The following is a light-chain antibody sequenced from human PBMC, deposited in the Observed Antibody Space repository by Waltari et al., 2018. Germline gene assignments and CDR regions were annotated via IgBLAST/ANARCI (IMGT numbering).Light chain of an antibody. Sequence: QSVLTQPPSVTAAPGQKVSISCSGSSSNIGNSDVSWYQQVPGTAPKLLIFETNVRPSGIPDRFSGSKSGTSATLGITGLQTGDEANYYCGTWDTSLSAGVFGGGTKLTVL. CDR1: SSNIGNSD. CDR3: GTWDTSLSAGV. V-gene: IGLV1-51*02. J-gene: IGLJ3*02. CDR2: ETN.